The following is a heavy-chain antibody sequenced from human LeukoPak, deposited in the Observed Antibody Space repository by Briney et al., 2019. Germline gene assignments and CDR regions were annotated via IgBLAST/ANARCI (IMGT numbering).Heavy chain of an antibody. V-gene: IGHV5-51*01. CDR2: IYPGDSDT. Sequence: GESLKISCEGSGYSFTTHWIAWVRQMPGKGLEWMGIIYPGDSDTRYSPSFQGQVTISADKSISTAYLQWSSLKASDTATYYCARPAYCSGGRCYNGMDVWGQGTTVTVSS. J-gene: IGHJ6*02. CDR1: GYSFTTHW. CDR3: ARPAYCSGGRCYNGMDV. D-gene: IGHD2-15*01.